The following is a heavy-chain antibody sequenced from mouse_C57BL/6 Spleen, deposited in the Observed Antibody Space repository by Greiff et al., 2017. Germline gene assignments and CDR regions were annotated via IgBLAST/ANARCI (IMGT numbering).Heavy chain of an antibody. CDR1: GYTFTSYW. Sequence: VQLQQPGAELVRPGSSVKLSCKASGYTFTSYWMHWVKQRPIQGLEWIGKIDPSDSETNYNQKFKDKATLTVDKSSSTAYMQLSSLTSEDSAVYYCAREEDDSPGRYFGDWGPGPTLTASS. CDR2: IDPSDSET. CDR3: AREEDDSPGRYFGD. V-gene: IGHV1-52*01. J-gene: IGHJ2*01. D-gene: IGHD2-4*01.